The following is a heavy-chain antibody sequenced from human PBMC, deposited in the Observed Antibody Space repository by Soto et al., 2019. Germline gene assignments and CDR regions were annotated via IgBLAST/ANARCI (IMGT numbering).Heavy chain of an antibody. V-gene: IGHV4-59*01. CDR2: IYYSGST. CDR1: GGSISRYY. D-gene: IGHD2-2*01. CDR3: ARVKGVVPAASTRKGASYYYYYGMDV. J-gene: IGHJ6*02. Sequence: SETLSLTCTVSGGSISRYYWSWIRQPPGKGLEWIGYIYYSGSTNYNPSLKSRVTISVDTSKNQFSLKLSSVTAADTAVYYCARVKGVVPAASTRKGASYYYYYGMDVWGQGTTVTVSS.